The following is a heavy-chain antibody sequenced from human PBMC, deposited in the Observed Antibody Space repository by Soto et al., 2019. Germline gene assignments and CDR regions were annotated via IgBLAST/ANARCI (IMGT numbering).Heavy chain of an antibody. D-gene: IGHD5-12*01. V-gene: IGHV3-23*01. J-gene: IGHJ3*02. CDR1: GFTFSSYA. CDR3: ASRGAGYDDAFDI. Sequence: GGSLRLSCAASGFTFSSYAMSWVRQAPGKGLEWVSAISGSGGSTYYADSVKGRFHISRDNSKNTLYLQMNSLRAEDTAVYYCASRGAGYDDAFDIWGQGTMVTVSS. CDR2: ISGSGGST.